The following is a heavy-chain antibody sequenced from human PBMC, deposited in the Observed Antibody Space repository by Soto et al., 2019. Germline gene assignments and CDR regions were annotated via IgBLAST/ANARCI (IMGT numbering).Heavy chain of an antibody. CDR2: ISGSGISI. CDR1: GFTFSDYA. CDR3: ATHLLGGDIAVAAETDY. V-gene: IGHV3-23*01. J-gene: IGHJ4*02. D-gene: IGHD6-19*01. Sequence: VQLLGSGGGLVQPGGSLRLSCAASGFTFSDYAINWVRQAPGKGLEWVSAISGSGISIYYADSVKGRFTISRDNSKITVFLQMTSLRAGDTAVYYCATHLLGGDIAVAAETDYWGQGTLVTVSS.